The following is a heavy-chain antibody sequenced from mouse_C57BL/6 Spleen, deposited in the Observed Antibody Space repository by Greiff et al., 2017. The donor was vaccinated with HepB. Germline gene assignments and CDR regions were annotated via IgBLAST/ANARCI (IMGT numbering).Heavy chain of an antibody. CDR1: GFTFNTYA. CDR3: VREGGSSGSSYAMDY. D-gene: IGHD3-2*02. CDR2: IRSKSSNYAT. Sequence: EVQGVESGGGLVQPKGSLKLSCAASGFTFNTYAMHWVRQAPGKGLEWVARIRSKSSNYATYYADSVKDRFTISRDDSQSMLYLQMNNLKTEDTAMYYCVREGGSSGSSYAMDYWGQGTSVTVSS. J-gene: IGHJ4*01. V-gene: IGHV10-3*01.